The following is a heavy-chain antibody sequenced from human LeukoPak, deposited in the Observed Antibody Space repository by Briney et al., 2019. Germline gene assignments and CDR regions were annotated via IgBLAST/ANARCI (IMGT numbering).Heavy chain of an antibody. J-gene: IGHJ4*02. Sequence: ASVKVSCEASGYTFTSYGISWVRQAPGQGLEWMGWISAYNGNTNYAQKLQGRVTMTTDTSTSTAYMELRSLRSDDTAVYYCAREEYYYDSSGPGYWGQGTLVTVSS. CDR3: AREEYYYDSSGPGY. CDR1: GYTFTSYG. V-gene: IGHV1-18*01. CDR2: ISAYNGNT. D-gene: IGHD3-22*01.